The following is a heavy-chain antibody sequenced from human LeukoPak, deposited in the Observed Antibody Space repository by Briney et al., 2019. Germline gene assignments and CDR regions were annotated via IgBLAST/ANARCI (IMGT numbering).Heavy chain of an antibody. CDR2: IYYSGST. V-gene: IGHV4-59*01. CDR1: GGSISSYY. Sequence: SETLSLTCTVSGGSISSYYWSWIRQPPGKGLEWIGYIYYSGSTNYNPFLKSRVTISVDTSKNQFSLKLSSVTAADTAVYYCARVGTMVRGVMDNWFDPWGQGTLVTVSS. CDR3: ARVGTMVRGVMDNWFDP. D-gene: IGHD3-10*01. J-gene: IGHJ5*02.